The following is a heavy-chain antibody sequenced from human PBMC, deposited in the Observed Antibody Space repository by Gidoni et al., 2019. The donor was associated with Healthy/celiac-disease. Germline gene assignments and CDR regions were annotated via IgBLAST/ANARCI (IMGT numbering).Heavy chain of an antibody. D-gene: IGHD4-4*01. Sequence: QVQLVQSGAEVKKPGSSVKVSCKASGGTFSNYAISWVRQAPGQGLEWMGGIIPIFGTANYAQKFQGRVTITADESTSTAYMELSSLISEDTAVYYCARGGVMTTVTYWYFDLWGRGTLVTVSS. J-gene: IGHJ2*01. CDR3: ARGGVMTTVTYWYFDL. CDR2: IIPIFGTA. CDR1: GGTFSNYA. V-gene: IGHV1-69*01.